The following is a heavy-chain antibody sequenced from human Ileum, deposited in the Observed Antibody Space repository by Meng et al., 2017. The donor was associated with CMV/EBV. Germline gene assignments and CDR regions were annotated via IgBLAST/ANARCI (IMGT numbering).Heavy chain of an antibody. V-gene: IGHV3-74*01. D-gene: IGHD1-26*01. Sequence: GGSLRLSCAASGFTFRNNWMHWVRQAPGKGLVWVSRINSDGSSTGYADSVKGRFTISRDNAKNTLYVQMNSLRVEDTAVYYCARGAAEVGASARGAFDIWGQGTMVTVSS. CDR1: GFTFRNNW. CDR3: ARGAAEVGASARGAFDI. CDR2: INSDGSST. J-gene: IGHJ3*02.